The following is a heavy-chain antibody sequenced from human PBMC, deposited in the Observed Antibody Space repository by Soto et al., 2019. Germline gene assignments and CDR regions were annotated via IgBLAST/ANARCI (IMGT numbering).Heavy chain of an antibody. V-gene: IGHV1-18*04. CDR1: GYTFTSYG. J-gene: IGHJ5*02. CDR2: ISAFNGDT. D-gene: IGHD6-25*01. Sequence: QVQLVQSGSEVKKPGASVNVSCKAFGYTFTSYGFSWVRQVPGQGLEWLGWISAFNGDTQYAQTMKGRLTVTTETSTTSVHMELRRLTPADTAVYYCTREAGWQRMVPYAWGQGPLVTVS. CDR3: TREAGWQRMVPYA.